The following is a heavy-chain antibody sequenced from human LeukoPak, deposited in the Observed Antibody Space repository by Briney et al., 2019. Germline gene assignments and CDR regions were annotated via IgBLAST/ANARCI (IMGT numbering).Heavy chain of an antibody. CDR3: ARFSTRGWHFDY. Sequence: GASVKVSCKASGYTFTDYDMYWVRQAPGQGLEWMGWIIPNSGGTDYAQRFQGRVTMTRDTSITTAYMELSSLRSDDTAVYYCARFSTRGWHFDYWGQGTLVTVSS. J-gene: IGHJ4*02. V-gene: IGHV1-2*02. D-gene: IGHD6-19*01. CDR1: GYTFTDYD. CDR2: IIPNSGGT.